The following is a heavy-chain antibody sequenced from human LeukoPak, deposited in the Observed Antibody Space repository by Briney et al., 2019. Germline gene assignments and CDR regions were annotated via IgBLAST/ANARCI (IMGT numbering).Heavy chain of an antibody. CDR3: ATAAGYYGSGSQYYFYC. Sequence: ASVKVTCKFSGYTLTELSIQRVRQAPGKGLGWMGGFDPEDGETIYAQKFQGRVTMTEDTSTDTAYMELSRLRSEDTAVYYCATAAGYYGSGSQYYFYCWGQGTLVTVSS. D-gene: IGHD3-10*01. J-gene: IGHJ4*02. V-gene: IGHV1-24*01. CDR2: FDPEDGET. CDR1: GYTLTELS.